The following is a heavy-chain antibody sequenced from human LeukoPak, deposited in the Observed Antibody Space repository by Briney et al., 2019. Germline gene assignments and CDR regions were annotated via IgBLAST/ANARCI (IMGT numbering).Heavy chain of an antibody. CDR3: ARETRLHSGSYSNDAFDI. CDR2: ITYSGST. Sequence: SETLSLTCTVSGGSISSYYWSWIRQPPGKGLEWIGYITYSGSTDYNPSLKSRVTISLDTSKNQFSLRLSSVTAADTAVYYCARETRLHSGSYSNDAFDIWGQGTMVTVSS. D-gene: IGHD1-26*01. CDR1: GGSISSYY. V-gene: IGHV4-59*01. J-gene: IGHJ3*02.